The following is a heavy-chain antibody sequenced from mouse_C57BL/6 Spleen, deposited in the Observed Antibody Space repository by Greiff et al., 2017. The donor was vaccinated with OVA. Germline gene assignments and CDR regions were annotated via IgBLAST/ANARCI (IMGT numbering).Heavy chain of an antibody. V-gene: IGHV1-64*01. J-gene: IGHJ2*01. CDR1: GYTFTSYW. D-gene: IGHD1-1*01. Sequence: VQLQQPGAELVKPGASVKLSCKASGYTFTSYWMHWVKQRPGQGLEWIGMIHPNSGSTNYNEKFKSKATLTVDKSSSTAYMQLSSLTSEDSAVYYCAASYYGSFYYFDYWGQGTTLTVSS. CDR3: AASYYGSFYYFDY. CDR2: IHPNSGST.